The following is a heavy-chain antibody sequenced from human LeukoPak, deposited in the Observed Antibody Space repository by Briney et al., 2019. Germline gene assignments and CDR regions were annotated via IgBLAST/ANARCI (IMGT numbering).Heavy chain of an antibody. V-gene: IGHV3-23*01. Sequence: GSLRLSCEGSGFTFDSYAMSWVRQSPGKGLEWVSAVTGTGGNTYHADSVKDRFTISRDNSKNTVYLQMNSLRAEDTAIYYCAKVHGSGSYRFDFWGQGTLVTVSS. CDR2: VTGTGGNT. D-gene: IGHD3-10*01. J-gene: IGHJ4*02. CDR3: AKVHGSGSYRFDF. CDR1: GFTFDSYA.